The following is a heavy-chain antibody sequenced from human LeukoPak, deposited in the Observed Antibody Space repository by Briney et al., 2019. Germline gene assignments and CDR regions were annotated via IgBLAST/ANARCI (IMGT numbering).Heavy chain of an antibody. CDR1: GYTFTGYY. Sequence: ASVTVSCKASGYTFTGYYMHWVRQAPGQGLEWMGIINPSGGSTSYAQKFQGRVTMTRDTSTSTVYMEVSSLRSEDTAVYYCARVPGSDSSSWANWFDPWGQGTLVTVSS. J-gene: IGHJ5*02. CDR2: INPSGGST. V-gene: IGHV1-46*01. D-gene: IGHD6-13*01. CDR3: ARVPGSDSSSWANWFDP.